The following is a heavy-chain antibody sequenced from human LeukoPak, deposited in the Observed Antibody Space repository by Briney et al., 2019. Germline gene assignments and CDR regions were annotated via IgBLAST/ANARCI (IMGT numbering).Heavy chain of an antibody. D-gene: IGHD3-22*01. CDR1: GYSFTSYW. J-gene: IGHJ3*02. CDR3: ARPSPYYYDSSGYYYGVRSAFDI. V-gene: IGHV5-51*01. CDR2: IYPGDSDT. Sequence: GESLKISCKGSGYSFTSYWIGWVRQMPGKGLEWMGIIYPGDSDTRYSPSFQGPVTISADKSISTAYLQWSSLKASDTAMYYCARPSPYYYDSSGYYYGVRSAFDIWGQGTMVTVSS.